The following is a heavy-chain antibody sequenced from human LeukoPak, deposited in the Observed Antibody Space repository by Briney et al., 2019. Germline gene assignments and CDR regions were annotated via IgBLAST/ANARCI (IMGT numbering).Heavy chain of an antibody. CDR3: ARSDIVVVVAAKLGAFDI. D-gene: IGHD2-15*01. J-gene: IGHJ3*02. V-gene: IGHV1-2*02. CDR1: GYTFTGYY. CDR2: INPNSGGT. Sequence: ASVKVSCKASGYTFTGYYMQWVRQAPGQGLEWMGWINPNSGGTNYAQKFQGRVTMTRDTSISTAYMELSRLRSDDTAVYYCARSDIVVVVAAKLGAFDIWGQGTMVTVSS.